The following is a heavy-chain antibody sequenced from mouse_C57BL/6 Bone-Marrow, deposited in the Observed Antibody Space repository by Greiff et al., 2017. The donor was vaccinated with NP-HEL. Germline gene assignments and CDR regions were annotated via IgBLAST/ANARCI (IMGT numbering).Heavy chain of an antibody. CDR1: GYTFSTSW. D-gene: IGHD6-1*01. CDR3: ARGESWGAFFDY. Sequence: VKLVESGPELVKPGASVKISCKASGYTFSTSWMNWMKQRPGKGLEWIGRIYPGDGDTNYSGNFEGKASLTADKSSNSAYMQLSSLTSEDSAVYFCARGESWGAFFDYWGQGTTLTVSS. CDR2: IYPGDGDT. V-gene: IGHV1-82*01. J-gene: IGHJ2*01.